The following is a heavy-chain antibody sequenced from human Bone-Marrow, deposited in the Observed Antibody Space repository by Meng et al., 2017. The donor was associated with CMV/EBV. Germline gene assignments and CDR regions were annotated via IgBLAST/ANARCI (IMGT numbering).Heavy chain of an antibody. CDR3: ENRYGDGDAFDI. J-gene: IGHJ3*02. Sequence: GESLKISCAASGFRFRSYGMHWVRQAPGKGLEWVAFIQYDGTNKYYADSVTGRFTISRDNSKSTMHLKMNRLRPEDTAVYYCENRYGDGDAFDIWGHGTMVTV. V-gene: IGHV3-30*02. D-gene: IGHD4-17*01. CDR1: GFRFRSYG. CDR2: IQYDGTNK.